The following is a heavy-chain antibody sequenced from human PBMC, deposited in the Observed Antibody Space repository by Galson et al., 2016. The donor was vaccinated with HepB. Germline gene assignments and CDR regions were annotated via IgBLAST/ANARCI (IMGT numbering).Heavy chain of an antibody. V-gene: IGHV3-21*06. CDR3: ARLGAGAMPTNCERDYYYGMDF. J-gene: IGHJ6*02. Sequence: SLRLSCAVSGFTFTTYSMSWVRQVPGKGLEWVSSISSRSSYIYYADSVKGRFTISRDNARNSLYLEINSLRAEDTALYYCARLGAGAMPTNCERDYYYGMDFWGQGTTVTVSS. D-gene: IGHD5-24*01. CDR2: ISSRSSYI. CDR1: GFTFTTYS.